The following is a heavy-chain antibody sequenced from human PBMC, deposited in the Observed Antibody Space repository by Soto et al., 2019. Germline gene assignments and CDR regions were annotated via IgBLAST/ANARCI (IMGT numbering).Heavy chain of an antibody. CDR2: IWYDGSNK. D-gene: IGHD6-13*01. CDR3: ARDLGYSSSTEPDY. CDR1: GFTFSSYG. V-gene: IGHV3-33*01. Sequence: GGSLRLSCAASGFTFSSYGMHWVRQAPGKGLEWVAVIWYDGSNKYYADSVKGRFTISRDNSKNTLYLQMNSLRAEDTAVYYCARDLGYSSSTEPDYWGQGTLVTVSS. J-gene: IGHJ4*02.